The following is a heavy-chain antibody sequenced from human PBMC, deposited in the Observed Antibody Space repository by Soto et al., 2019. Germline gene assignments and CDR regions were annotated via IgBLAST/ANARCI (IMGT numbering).Heavy chain of an antibody. J-gene: IGHJ4*02. CDR2: IFSHGDT. Sequence: ELQLVASGGGLVQPGGSLRLSCAASGFTVSNNYVRWVRQAPGKGLEWVSLIFSHGDTRYADSVKGRFTISRDSSSNKLYLQMNSLRVEDTAVYHCATDGTYNCVGGQAIHVTVSS. D-gene: IGHD1-1*01. CDR3: ATDGTYNCV. V-gene: IGHV3-66*01. CDR1: GFTVSNNY.